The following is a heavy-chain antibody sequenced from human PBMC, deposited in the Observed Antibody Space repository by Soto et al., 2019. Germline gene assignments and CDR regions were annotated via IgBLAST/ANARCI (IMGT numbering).Heavy chain of an antibody. CDR1: GFTFSSYG. D-gene: IGHD2-8*02. Sequence: SLRLSCAASGFTFSSYGMYWVRQAPGKGLEWVAVISKDGSVKYYAESVKGRFTISRDNSKNTLYLQMNSLGAEDTAAYYCTGEVASGYWGQGTLVTVSS. J-gene: IGHJ4*02. V-gene: IGHV3-30*03. CDR3: TGEVASGY. CDR2: ISKDGSVK.